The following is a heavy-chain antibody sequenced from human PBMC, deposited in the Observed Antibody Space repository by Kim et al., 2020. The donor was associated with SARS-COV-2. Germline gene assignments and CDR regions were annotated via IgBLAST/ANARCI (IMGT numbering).Heavy chain of an antibody. D-gene: IGHD2-2*01. Sequence: SVKVSCKASGYTFTYRYLHWVRQAPGQALEWMGWITPFNGNTNYAQKFQDRVTITRDRSMSTAYMELSSLRSEDTAMYYCASGGYCSSTSCPQKASYYGMDVWGQGTTVTVSS. J-gene: IGHJ6*02. CDR1: GYTFTYRY. V-gene: IGHV1-45*02. CDR3: ASGGYCSSTSCPQKASYYGMDV. CDR2: ITPFNGNT.